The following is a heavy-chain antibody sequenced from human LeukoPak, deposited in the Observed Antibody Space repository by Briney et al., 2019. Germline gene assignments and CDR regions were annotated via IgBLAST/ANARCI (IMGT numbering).Heavy chain of an antibody. V-gene: IGHV3-23*01. CDR1: GSIPFNSYS. J-gene: IGHJ4*02. CDR2: ITSSGETT. CDR3: AKMQGYFDY. Sequence: GGSLRLSCAASGSIPFNSYSMSWVRQAPGKGLEWVSAITSSGETTYYADSVKGRFTISRDNSKNMVYLQMNSLRAEDAATYYCAKMQGYFDYWGQGSLVPVSS.